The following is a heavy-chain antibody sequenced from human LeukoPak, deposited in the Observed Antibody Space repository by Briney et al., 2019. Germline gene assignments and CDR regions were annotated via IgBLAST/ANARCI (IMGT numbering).Heavy chain of an antibody. CDR1: GFTFSSYG. J-gene: IGHJ6*03. Sequence: GGSLRLSCAASGFTFSSYGMHWVRQAPGKGLEWVAFIRYDGSNKYYADSVKGRFTISRDNSKNTLYLQMNSLRAEDTAVYYCAKDPGYYYDYYYMDVWGKGTTVTISS. V-gene: IGHV3-30*02. CDR2: IRYDGSNK. CDR3: AKDPGYYYDYYYMDV.